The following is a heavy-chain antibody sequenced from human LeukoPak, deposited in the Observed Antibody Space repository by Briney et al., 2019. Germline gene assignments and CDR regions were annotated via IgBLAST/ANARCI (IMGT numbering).Heavy chain of an antibody. CDR2: INPNSGGT. Sequence: ASVKVSCKASGYTFTGYYMHWVRQAPGQGLEWMGWINPNSGGTNYAQKFQGRVTMTRDTSISTAYMELSRLRSDDTAVYYCASGGYYSNYYYYYMDVWGKGTTVTVSS. V-gene: IGHV1-2*02. J-gene: IGHJ6*03. CDR1: GYTFTGYY. D-gene: IGHD4-11*01. CDR3: ASGGYYSNYYYYYMDV.